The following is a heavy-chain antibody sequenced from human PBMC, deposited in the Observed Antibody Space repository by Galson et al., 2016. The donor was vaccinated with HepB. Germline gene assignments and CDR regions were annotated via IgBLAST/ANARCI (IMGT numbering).Heavy chain of an antibody. CDR3: TRAVGSNWPELFDS. D-gene: IGHD6-13*01. J-gene: IGHJ4*02. Sequence: SLRLTCAASGFTLSGSAMHWVRQAPGKGLEWLGRIRNKDDGYATAYAASIRGRFTISRDGSQNTLYLQMNYLKTDDTAVYYCTRAVGSNWPELFDSWGQGTLVTVSS. CDR2: IRNKDDGYAT. V-gene: IGHV3-73*01. CDR1: GFTLSGSA.